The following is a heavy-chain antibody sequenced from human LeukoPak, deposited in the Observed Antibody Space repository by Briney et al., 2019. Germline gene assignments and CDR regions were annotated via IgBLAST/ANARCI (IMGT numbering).Heavy chain of an antibody. V-gene: IGHV4-59*08. J-gene: IGHJ1*01. CDR2: IYHTGTT. CDR3: ARLDSGDHGNIPH. D-gene: IGHD1-26*01. Sequence: SETLSLTCTVSGGSLSPYYWTWIRQPPGKGLEWIGYIYHTGTTRYDPSLNSRVTISVETSKNQFSLRLNSVTAADTAIYYCARLDSGDHGNIPHWGQGTLVTVSS. CDR1: GGSLSPYY.